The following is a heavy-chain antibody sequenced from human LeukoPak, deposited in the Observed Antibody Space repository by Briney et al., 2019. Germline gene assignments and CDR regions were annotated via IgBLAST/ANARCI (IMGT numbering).Heavy chain of an antibody. J-gene: IGHJ1*01. V-gene: IGHV4-39*07. CDR2: IYYSGST. D-gene: IGHD4-17*01. Sequence: SETLSLTCTASGGSISSSSYYWGWIRQPPGKGLEWIGTIYYSGSTYYNPSLKSRVSISVDTSKNQLSLKLSSVTAADTAVYYCARAAVTTSRYFQHWGQGTLVTVSS. CDR1: GGSISSSSYY. CDR3: ARAAVTTSRYFQH.